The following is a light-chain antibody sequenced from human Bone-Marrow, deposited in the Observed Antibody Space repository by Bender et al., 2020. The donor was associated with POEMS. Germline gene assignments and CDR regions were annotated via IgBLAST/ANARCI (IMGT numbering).Light chain of an antibody. J-gene: IGLJ3*02. V-gene: IGLV1-44*01. Sequence: QSVLTQPPSVSGAPGQSVTISCTGSSSNIGAPNDVNWYQQLPGTAPKLLIYINNQRPSGVPDRFSGSKSGTSASLAISGLQSEDEADYYCAAWEDSLNGWVFGGGTKLTVL. CDR2: INN. CDR1: SSNIGAPND. CDR3: AAWEDSLNGWV.